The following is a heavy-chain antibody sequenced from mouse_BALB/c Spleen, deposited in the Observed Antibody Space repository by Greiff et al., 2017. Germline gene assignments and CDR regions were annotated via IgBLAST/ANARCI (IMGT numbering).Heavy chain of an antibody. CDR2: IDPETGGT. V-gene: IGHV1-15*01. Sequence: VQLQESGAELVRPGASVTLSCKASGYTFTDYEMHWVKQTPVHGLEWIGAIDPETGGTAYNQKFKGKATLTADKSSSTAYMELRSLTSEDSAVYYCTRYITTATDAMDYWGQGTSVTVSS. CDR1: GYTFTDYE. J-gene: IGHJ4*01. D-gene: IGHD1-2*01. CDR3: TRYITTATDAMDY.